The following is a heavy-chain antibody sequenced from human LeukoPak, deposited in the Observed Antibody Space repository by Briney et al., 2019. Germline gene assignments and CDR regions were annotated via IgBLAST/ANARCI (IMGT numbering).Heavy chain of an antibody. J-gene: IGHJ5*02. CDR2: IYYSGST. CDR3: ARILPTFYYGSGSLGFDP. V-gene: IGHV4-39*01. CDR1: GGSISSSSYY. Sequence: SETLSLTCTVSGGSISSSSYYWGWIRQPPGKGLEWIGSIYYSGSTYYNPSLKSRVTISVDTSKNQFSLKLSSVIAADTAVYYCARILPTFYYGSGSLGFDPWGQGTLVTVSS. D-gene: IGHD3-10*01.